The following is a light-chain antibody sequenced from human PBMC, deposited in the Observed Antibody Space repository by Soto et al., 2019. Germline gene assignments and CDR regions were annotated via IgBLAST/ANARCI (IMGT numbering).Light chain of an antibody. CDR1: QSVSSRD. V-gene: IGKV3-20*01. J-gene: IGKJ2*01. CDR3: QQYDNSPGYT. CDR2: ATS. Sequence: EIVMTQSPATLSVSPGERATLSCRASQSVSSRDLAWYQQKPGQAPRLLIYATSSRAAGIPDRFSGSGSGTDFTLTISRLEPEDFAVYYCQQYDNSPGYTVGQGTKVDIK.